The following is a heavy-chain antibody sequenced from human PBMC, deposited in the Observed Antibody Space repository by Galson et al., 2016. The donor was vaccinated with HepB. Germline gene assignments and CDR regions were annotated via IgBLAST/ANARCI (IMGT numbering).Heavy chain of an antibody. Sequence: SLRLSCAAFGFTFDSHAMSWVRQAPGKGLEWVSTISGRGKDIYYAESLRGRVTISRDNSKGTLFLHLNTLTVEDTALYYCARGTTVTTEKVYYALDVWGHGTTVIVSS. D-gene: IGHD4-17*01. J-gene: IGHJ6*02. CDR3: ARGTTVTTEKVYYALDV. V-gene: IGHV3-23*01. CDR2: ISGRGKDI. CDR1: GFTFDSHA.